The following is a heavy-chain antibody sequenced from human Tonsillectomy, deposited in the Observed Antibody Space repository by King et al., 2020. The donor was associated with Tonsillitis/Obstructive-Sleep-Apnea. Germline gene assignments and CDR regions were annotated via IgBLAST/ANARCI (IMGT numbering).Heavy chain of an antibody. J-gene: IGHJ6*02. D-gene: IGHD5-24*01. V-gene: IGHV3-33*01. CDR1: GFTFSSYG. Sequence: VQLVESGGGVVQPGRSLRLSCAASGFTFSSYGMHWVRQAPGKGLEWVAVIWSDGSNKYYADSVKGRFTISRDNSKNTLYLQMNSLRAEDTAVYYCARSPSRDGMDVWGPGNTVTVSS. CDR2: IWSDGSNK. CDR3: ARSPSRDGMDV.